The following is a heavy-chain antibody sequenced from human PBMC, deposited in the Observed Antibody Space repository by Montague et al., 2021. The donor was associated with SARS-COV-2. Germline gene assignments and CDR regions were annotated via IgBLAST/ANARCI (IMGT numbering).Heavy chain of an antibody. CDR2: IHHSGST. J-gene: IGHJ4*02. D-gene: IGHD4/OR15-4a*01. Sequence: SETLSLTCAVSGGFISSRNWWSWVRQPPGKGLEWIGEIHHSGSTNYNPXXESRVTMSVDRSKNHFSLRLSSVTAADTAMYYCARGGYGGWTGYYFDYWGQGTLVTVSS. V-gene: IGHV4-4*02. CDR3: ARGGYGGWTGYYFDY. CDR1: GGFISSRNW.